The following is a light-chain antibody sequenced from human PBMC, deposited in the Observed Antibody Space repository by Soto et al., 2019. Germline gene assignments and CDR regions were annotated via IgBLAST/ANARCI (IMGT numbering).Light chain of an antibody. Sequence: EIVLTQSPGTLSLSPGERAALSGRAGQSVSNNYLAWYQQKPGQAPRLLIYGASNRATGIPERFSGSGSGTDFTLTISRLEPEDFAVYYCQQYGSSPITFGQGTRLEIK. CDR1: QSVSNNY. CDR2: GAS. J-gene: IGKJ5*01. CDR3: QQYGSSPIT. V-gene: IGKV3-20*01.